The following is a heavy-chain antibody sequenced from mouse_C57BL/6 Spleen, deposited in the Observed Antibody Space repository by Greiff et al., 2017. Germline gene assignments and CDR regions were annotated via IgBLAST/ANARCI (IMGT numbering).Heavy chain of an antibody. CDR1: GYSITSCYY. CDR3: ARGWGVYDYGFAY. Sequence: VQLQQSGPGLVKPSPSLSLTCSVTGYSITSCYYWNWIRQFPGNKLEWMGYISYDGSNNYNPSLKNRIAITRDTSKNQFFLKLNSVTTEDTATYYCARGWGVYDYGFAYWGQGTLVTVAA. J-gene: IGHJ3*01. CDR2: ISYDGSN. D-gene: IGHD2-4*01. V-gene: IGHV3-6*01.